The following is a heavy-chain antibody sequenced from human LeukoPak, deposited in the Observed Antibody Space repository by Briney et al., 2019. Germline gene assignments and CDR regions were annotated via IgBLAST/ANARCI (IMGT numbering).Heavy chain of an antibody. D-gene: IGHD4-17*01. CDR1: GYTFTIYG. CDR2: ISAYNGNT. J-gene: IGHJ6*04. CDR3: ARANYGDYPGGYYGMDV. Sequence: ASVKVSFKASGYTFTIYGISWVRQAPGQGREGMGWISAYNGNTNYAQKLQGRVTMTTDTSTSTAYMELRSLRPDDTAVYYCARANYGDYPGGYYGMDVWGKGTTVTVSS. V-gene: IGHV1-18*04.